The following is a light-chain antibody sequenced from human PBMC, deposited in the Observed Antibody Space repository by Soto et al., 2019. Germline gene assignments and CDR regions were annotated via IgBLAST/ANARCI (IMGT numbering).Light chain of an antibody. J-gene: IGLJ1*01. Sequence: QSALTQPPSASGSPGQSVTISCTGTTSDVGGYNYVSWYQQHPGKAPKLMIYEVSKRPSGVPDRFPGSKSGNMASLTISGLQSEDEADYFCCSYAGTYVFGTGTKVTVL. CDR3: CSYAGTYV. V-gene: IGLV2-8*01. CDR1: TSDVGGYNY. CDR2: EVS.